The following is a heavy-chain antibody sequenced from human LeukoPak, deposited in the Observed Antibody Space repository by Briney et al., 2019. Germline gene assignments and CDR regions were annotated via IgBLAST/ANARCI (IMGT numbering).Heavy chain of an antibody. J-gene: IGHJ4*02. V-gene: IGHV3-23*01. CDR2: ISGSGGST. CDR1: GFTFSSYA. CDR3: AKPNYRFGEYGNFDY. Sequence: GGSLRLSCAASGFTFSSYAMSWVRQAPGKGLEWVSAISGSGGSTYYADSVKGRFTISRDNSKNTLYLKMNSLRAEDTAVYYCAKPNYRFGEYGNFDYWGQGTLVTVSS. D-gene: IGHD3-10*01.